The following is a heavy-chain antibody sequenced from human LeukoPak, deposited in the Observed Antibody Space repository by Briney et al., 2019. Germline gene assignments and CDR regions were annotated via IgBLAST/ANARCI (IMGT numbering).Heavy chain of an antibody. CDR1: GYSISTCYY. D-gene: IGHD4-17*01. J-gene: IGHJ3*02. Sequence: SETLSLTCTVSGYSISTCYYWDWIRQPPGKGLEWIGTFYHGGSTYYNPSLKSRVTISVDTSKNQFSLNLTSVTAADTAVYYCARPRAVTRDDAFDIWGQGTMVTVSS. CDR2: FYHGGST. V-gene: IGHV4-38-2*02. CDR3: ARPRAVTRDDAFDI.